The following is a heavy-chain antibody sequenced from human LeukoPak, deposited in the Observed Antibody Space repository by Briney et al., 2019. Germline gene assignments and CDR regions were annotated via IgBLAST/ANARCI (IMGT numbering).Heavy chain of an antibody. D-gene: IGHD6-19*01. CDR3: AKLLSGSYCYYCGLDV. CDR2: ILYDGSNK. V-gene: IGHV3-30*18. CDR1: GFTFSSYG. J-gene: IGHJ6*02. Sequence: GRSLRLSCAASGFTFSSYGMNWVRQAPGKGLEWVAIILYDGSNKYSADSVKGRFTISRDNSKNTLYLQMNSLRAEDTAVYYCAKLLSGSYCYYCGLDVWGQGTTVTLSS.